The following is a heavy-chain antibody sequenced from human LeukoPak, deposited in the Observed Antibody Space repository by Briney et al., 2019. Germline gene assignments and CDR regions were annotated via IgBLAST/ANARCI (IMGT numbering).Heavy chain of an antibody. CDR1: GGSISSYY. J-gene: IGHJ4*02. D-gene: IGHD3-10*01. V-gene: IGHV4-59*12. CDR3: ARVLGILLWFGESHRPFDY. CDR2: IYYSGST. Sequence: SETLSLTCTVSGGSISSYYWSWIRQPPGKGLEWVGYIYYSGSTNYNPSLKSRVTISVDTSKNQFSLKLSSVTAADTAVYYCARVLGILLWFGESHRPFDYWGQGTLVTVSS.